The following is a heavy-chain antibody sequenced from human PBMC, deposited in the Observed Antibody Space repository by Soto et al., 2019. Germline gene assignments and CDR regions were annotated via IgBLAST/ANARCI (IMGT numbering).Heavy chain of an antibody. CDR3: AREPYDSSGGFDY. V-gene: IGHV3-33*01. CDR1: GFTFSSYG. Sequence: PGGSLRLSCAASGFTFSSYGMHWVRQAPGKGLEWVAVIWYDGSNKYYADSVKGRFTISRDNSKNTLYLQMNSLRAEDTAVYYCAREPYDSSGGFDYWGQGTLVTVS. D-gene: IGHD3-22*01. J-gene: IGHJ4*02. CDR2: IWYDGSNK.